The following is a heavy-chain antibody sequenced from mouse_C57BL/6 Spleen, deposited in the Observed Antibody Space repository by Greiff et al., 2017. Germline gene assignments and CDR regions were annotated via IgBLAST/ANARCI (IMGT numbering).Heavy chain of an antibody. CDR3: ASTGLRWYFDV. Sequence: QVQLQQSGAELVKPGASVKISCKASGYVFSSYWMNWVKQRPGKGLEWIGQIYPGDGDTNYNGKFKGKATLTADKSSSTAYMQLSSLTSEDSAVYFGASTGLRWYFDVWGTGTTVTVSS. D-gene: IGHD2-4*01. V-gene: IGHV1-80*01. CDR2: IYPGDGDT. J-gene: IGHJ1*03. CDR1: GYVFSSYW.